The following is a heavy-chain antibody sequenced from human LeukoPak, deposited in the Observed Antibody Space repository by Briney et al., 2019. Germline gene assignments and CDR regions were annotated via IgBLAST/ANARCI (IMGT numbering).Heavy chain of an antibody. Sequence: SETLSLTCAVYGGSFSGYYWSWIRQPAGKGLEWIGRIYTSGSTNYNPSLKSRVTMSVDTSKNQFSLKLSSVTAADTAVYYCAREGAAAADYWGQGTLVTVSS. J-gene: IGHJ4*02. CDR1: GGSFSGYY. V-gene: IGHV4-4*07. D-gene: IGHD6-13*01. CDR2: IYTSGST. CDR3: AREGAAAADY.